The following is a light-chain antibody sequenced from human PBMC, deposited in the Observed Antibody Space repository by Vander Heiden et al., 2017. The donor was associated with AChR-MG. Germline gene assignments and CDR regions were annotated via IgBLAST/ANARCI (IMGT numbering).Light chain of an antibody. Sequence: QSALTQPASVSGSPGQSIPISCTGTSSDVGGYNYVSWYQQHPGKAPKLMIYEVSNRPSGVSNRFSGSKSGNTASLTISGLQAEDEADYYCSSYTSSSISWVFGGGTKLTVL. CDR1: SSDVGGYNY. V-gene: IGLV2-14*01. CDR3: SSYTSSSISWV. CDR2: EVS. J-gene: IGLJ3*02.